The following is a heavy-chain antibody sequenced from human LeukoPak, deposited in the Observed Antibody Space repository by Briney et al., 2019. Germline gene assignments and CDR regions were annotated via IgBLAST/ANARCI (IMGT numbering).Heavy chain of an antibody. V-gene: IGHV3-33*01. D-gene: IGHD3-10*01. CDR1: GFTFSSYG. CDR3: ARSPWGMGRGVIRGAFEY. Sequence: GGSLRLSCAASGFTFSSYGMHWVRQAPGKGLEWVAVIWYDGSNKYYADSVKGRSTISRDNSKNTLYLQMNSLRAEDTAVYYCARSPWGMGRGVIRGAFEYWGQGTLVTVSS. J-gene: IGHJ4*02. CDR2: IWYDGSNK.